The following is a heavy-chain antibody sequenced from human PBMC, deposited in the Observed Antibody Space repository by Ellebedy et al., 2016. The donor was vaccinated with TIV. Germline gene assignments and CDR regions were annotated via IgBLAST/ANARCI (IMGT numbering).Heavy chain of an antibody. Sequence: PGGSLRLSCAASGFTFSSYSMNWVRQAPGKGLEWVSYIDSSGVTVFYADSVKGRFTISRDNAKNSLYLQMNSLRDEDTAVYYCARDPTWEQWLVNWGQGTLVTVSS. CDR2: IDSSGVTV. CDR1: GFTFSSYS. J-gene: IGHJ4*02. CDR3: ARDPTWEQWLVN. D-gene: IGHD6-19*01. V-gene: IGHV3-48*02.